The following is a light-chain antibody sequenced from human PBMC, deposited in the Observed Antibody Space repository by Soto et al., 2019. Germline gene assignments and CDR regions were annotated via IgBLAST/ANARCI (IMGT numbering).Light chain of an antibody. CDR2: AAS. Sequence: DIQMTQSPSSLSASVGDRVTITCRASQGISNYLAWYQQKPGKVPKLLIYAASTLQSGVPSRFRGSGSGTDSTLNISSLQPEDVATYYCQKYNSAPLTFGPGTKVDIK. J-gene: IGKJ3*01. CDR3: QKYNSAPLT. CDR1: QGISNY. V-gene: IGKV1-27*01.